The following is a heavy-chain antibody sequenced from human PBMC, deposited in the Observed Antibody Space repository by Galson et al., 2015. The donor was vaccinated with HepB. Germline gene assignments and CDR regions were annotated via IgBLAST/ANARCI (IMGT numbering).Heavy chain of an antibody. Sequence: SLRLSCAASGFTFSSYGMHWVRQAPGKGLEWVAVIWYDGSNKYYADSVKGRFTISRDNSKNTLYLQMNSLRAEDTAVYYCARGRGYSYGYGPAYYYYMDVWGKGTTVTVSS. V-gene: IGHV3-33*01. D-gene: IGHD5-18*01. J-gene: IGHJ6*03. CDR1: GFTFSSYG. CDR3: ARGRGYSYGYGPAYYYYMDV. CDR2: IWYDGSNK.